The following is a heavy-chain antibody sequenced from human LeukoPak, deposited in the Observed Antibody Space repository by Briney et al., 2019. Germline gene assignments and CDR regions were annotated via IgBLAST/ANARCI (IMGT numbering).Heavy chain of an antibody. CDR1: GFTFSSYW. CDR3: AREIVAAADSY. V-gene: IGHV3-74*01. J-gene: IGHJ4*02. Sequence: PGGSLRLSCAASGFTFSSYWMSWVRQAPGKGLVWVSRIKSDGSGIYYADSVKGRFTISRDNAKNTLYLQMNSLTAEDTAVYYCAREIVAAADSYWGQGTLVTVSS. CDR2: IKSDGSGI. D-gene: IGHD6-13*01.